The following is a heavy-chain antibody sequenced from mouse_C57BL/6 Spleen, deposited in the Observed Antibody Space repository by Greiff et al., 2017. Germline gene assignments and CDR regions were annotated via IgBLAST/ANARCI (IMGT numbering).Heavy chain of an antibody. Sequence: QVQLKQSGAELVRPGASVKMSCKASGYTFTSYNMHWVKQTPRQGLEWIGAIYPGNGDTSYNQKFKGKATLTVDKSSSTAYMQLSSLTSEDSAVYFCARTIYYDYDRGYAMDYWGQGTSVTVSS. CDR2: IYPGNGDT. D-gene: IGHD2-4*01. CDR3: ARTIYYDYDRGYAMDY. J-gene: IGHJ4*01. CDR1: GYTFTSYN. V-gene: IGHV1-12*01.